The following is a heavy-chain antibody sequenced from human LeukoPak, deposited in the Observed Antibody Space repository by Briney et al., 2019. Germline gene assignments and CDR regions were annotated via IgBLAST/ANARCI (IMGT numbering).Heavy chain of an antibody. CDR2: IIPMFGTA. J-gene: IGHJ3*02. V-gene: IGHV1-69*05. D-gene: IGHD1-7*01. CDR3: ARATELELLTAPPDI. Sequence: GASVKVSCKASGGTFISFAISWVRQAPGQGLEWTGGIIPMFGTANYVQKFQGRVTITTDESTSTAYMELSSLRPEDTAVYYCARATELELLTAPPDIWGQGTMVTVSS. CDR1: GGTFISFA.